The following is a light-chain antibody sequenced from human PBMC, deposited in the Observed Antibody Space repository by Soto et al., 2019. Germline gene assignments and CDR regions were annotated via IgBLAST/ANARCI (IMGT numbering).Light chain of an antibody. CDR3: QQYGSSPRT. V-gene: IGKV3-20*01. Sequence: EIVLTQSPGTLSLSPGERATLSYRASQSVSSSYLAWYQQKPGQAPRLLIYGASSRATGIPARFSGSGSGTDFTLTISRLEPEDFAVYYWQQYGSSPRTFGQGTKVEIK. J-gene: IGKJ1*01. CDR1: QSVSSSY. CDR2: GAS.